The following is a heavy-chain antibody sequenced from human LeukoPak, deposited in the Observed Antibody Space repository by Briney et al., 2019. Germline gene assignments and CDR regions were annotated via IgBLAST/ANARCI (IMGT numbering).Heavy chain of an antibody. CDR2: IYYSRST. CDR3: ARDFWSGYYYFDY. V-gene: IGHV4-39*02. D-gene: IGHD3-3*01. CDR1: GGSISSSSYY. J-gene: IGHJ4*02. Sequence: PSETLSLTCTVSGGSISSSSYYWGWIRQPPGKGLEWIGSIYYSRSTYYNPSLKSRVTISVDTSKNQFSLKLSSVTAADTAVYYCARDFWSGYYYFDYWGQGTLVTVSS.